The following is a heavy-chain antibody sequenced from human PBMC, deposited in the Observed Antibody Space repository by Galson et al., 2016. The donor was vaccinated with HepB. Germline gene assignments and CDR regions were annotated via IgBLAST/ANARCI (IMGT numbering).Heavy chain of an antibody. V-gene: IGHV3-73*01. CDR2: IRSKANSYAT. CDR1: GFTFSDSA. CDR3: TSTSSYYYYDGFDV. Sequence: SLRLSCAASGFTFSDSAMHWVRQASGKGLEWVGRIRSKANSYATAYAASVKGRFTISRDDSNNTAYLQMNSLKTEDTAVYYCTSTSSYYYYDGFDVWGQGTAVTVSS. J-gene: IGHJ6*02. D-gene: IGHD6-6*01.